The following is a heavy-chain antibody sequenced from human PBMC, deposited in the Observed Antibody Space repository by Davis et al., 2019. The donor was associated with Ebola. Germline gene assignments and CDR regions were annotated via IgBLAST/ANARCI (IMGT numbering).Heavy chain of an antibody. J-gene: IGHJ6*02. CDR3: ARQTTVTTYYYGMDV. Sequence: MPSETLSLTCIVSGGSVSSGSYYWSWIRQPPGKGLEWIGYIYYSGSTNYNPSLKSRVTIPVDTSKNQFSLKLSSVTAEETAVYYCARQTTVTTYYYGMDVWGQGTTVTVSS. CDR1: GGSVSSGSYY. V-gene: IGHV4-61*01. D-gene: IGHD4-11*01. CDR2: IYYSGST.